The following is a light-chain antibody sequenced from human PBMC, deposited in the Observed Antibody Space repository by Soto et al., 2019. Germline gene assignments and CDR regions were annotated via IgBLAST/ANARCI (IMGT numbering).Light chain of an antibody. V-gene: IGLV1-47*01. CDR1: SSNIGSNY. J-gene: IGLJ2*01. Sequence: VLTQPPSASGTPGQRVTISCSGSSSNIGSNYVYWYQQLPGTAPKLLIYRNNQRPLGVSDRFSGSKSGTSASLAISGLRSEDEADYYCAAWDDSLNVLFGGGTKLTVL. CDR3: AAWDDSLNVL. CDR2: RNN.